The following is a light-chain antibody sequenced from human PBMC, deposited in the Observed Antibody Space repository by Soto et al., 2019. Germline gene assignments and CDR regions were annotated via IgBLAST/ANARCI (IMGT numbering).Light chain of an antibody. Sequence: QSVLTQPASISGSPGQSITISCTGTISDIGGYNYVSWYQHHPGKAPKLIIYDVTRRPSGVSPRFSGSKSGNTASLTISGLQAEDEADYYCQSYDYNLSGVLFGGGTKLTVL. CDR3: QSYDYNLSGVL. CDR1: ISDIGGYNY. J-gene: IGLJ2*01. V-gene: IGLV2-14*01. CDR2: DVT.